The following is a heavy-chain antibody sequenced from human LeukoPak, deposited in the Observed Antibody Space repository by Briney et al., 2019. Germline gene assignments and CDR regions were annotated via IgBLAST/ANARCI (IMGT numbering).Heavy chain of an antibody. J-gene: IGHJ4*02. CDR1: GFTFTHYW. V-gene: IGHV3-23*01. CDR2: ISGSGGST. CDR3: AKDPRTTGY. D-gene: IGHD2-8*02. Sequence: PGGSLRLSCAASGFTFTHYWMCWVRQAPGKGLEWVSAISGSGGSTYYADSVKGPFTISRDNSKNTLYLQMNSLRAEDTAVYYCAKDPRTTGYWGQGTLVTVSS.